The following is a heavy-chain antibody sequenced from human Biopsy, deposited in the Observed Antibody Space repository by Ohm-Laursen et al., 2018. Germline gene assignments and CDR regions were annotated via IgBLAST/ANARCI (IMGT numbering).Heavy chain of an antibody. J-gene: IGHJ4*02. CDR1: GGSFTGHY. CDR2: ISYTGYT. CDR3: ARGSNDFGGLYFPR. V-gene: IGHV4-59*11. Sequence: SETLSLTCTVSGGSFTGHYWSWIRQPPGKGLEWIGHISYTGYTSYNAPLKSRATISVDTSRNHFSLRLSSLTAADTAVYYCARGSNDFGGLYFPRWGQGTLLTVSS. D-gene: IGHD4/OR15-4a*01.